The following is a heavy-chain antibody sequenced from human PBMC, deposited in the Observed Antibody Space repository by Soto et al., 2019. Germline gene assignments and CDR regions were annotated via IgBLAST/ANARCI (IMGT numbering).Heavy chain of an antibody. D-gene: IGHD2-2*01. CDR2: IIPIFGTA. V-gene: IGHV1-69*13. CDR3: ARVWKVPAPPGYYYGMDV. CDR1: GVTFSSYA. J-gene: IGHJ6*02. Sequence: SVKVSCKASGVTFSSYAISWVRQAPGQGLEWMGGIIPIFGTANYAQKFQGRVTITADESTSTAYMELSSLRSEDTAVYYCARVWKVPAPPGYYYGMDVWGQGTTVTVSS.